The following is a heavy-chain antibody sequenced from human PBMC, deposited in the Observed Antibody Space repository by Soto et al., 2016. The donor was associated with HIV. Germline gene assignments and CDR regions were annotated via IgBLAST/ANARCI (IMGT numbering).Heavy chain of an antibody. J-gene: IGHJ6*02. V-gene: IGHV1-69*10. D-gene: IGHD4-17*01. CDR3: AKDTGVYGDEFYYTMDV. CDR1: GGTFSSYA. Sequence: QVQLVQSGAEVKKPGSSVKVSCKASGGTFSSYAISWVRQAPGQGLEWMGGIIPIISTKNYAQKFQDRVTIVADNPANTVYMELSSLMSEDTAVYYCAKDTGVYGDEFYYTMDVWGQGTTVIVSS. CDR2: IIPIISTK.